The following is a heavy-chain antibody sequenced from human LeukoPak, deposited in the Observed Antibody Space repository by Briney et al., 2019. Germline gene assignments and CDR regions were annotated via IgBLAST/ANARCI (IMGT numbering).Heavy chain of an antibody. Sequence: ASVKVSCKASGYTFTGYYMHWVRQAPGQGLEWMGWINPNSGGTSYAQKFQGRVTMTRDTSISTAYMELSRLRSDDTAVYYCARPPDDFWSGYYPDWGQGTLVTVSS. J-gene: IGHJ4*02. D-gene: IGHD3-3*01. CDR3: ARPPDDFWSGYYPD. CDR2: INPNSGGT. V-gene: IGHV1-2*02. CDR1: GYTFTGYY.